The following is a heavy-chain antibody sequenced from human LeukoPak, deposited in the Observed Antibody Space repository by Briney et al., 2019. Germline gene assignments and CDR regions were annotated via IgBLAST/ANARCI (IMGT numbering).Heavy chain of an antibody. J-gene: IGHJ6*02. CDR1: GFTFSSYW. CDR2: IKQDGSEK. D-gene: IGHD6-19*01. V-gene: IGHV3-7*01. CDR3: ARDRQWPLLLPNTRRAHYYYGMDV. Sequence: GGSLRLSCAASGFTFSSYWMSWVRQAPEKGLEWVANIKQDGSEKYYVDSVKGRFTISRDNAKNSLYLQMNSLRAEDTAVYYCARDRQWPLLLPNTRRAHYYYGMDVWGQGTTVTVSS.